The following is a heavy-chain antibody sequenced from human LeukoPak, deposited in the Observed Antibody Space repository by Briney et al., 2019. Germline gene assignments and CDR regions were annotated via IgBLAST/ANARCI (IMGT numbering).Heavy chain of an antibody. CDR3: ARAPYYYYYMDV. CDR2: IHYSGGT. V-gene: IGHV4-59*08. J-gene: IGHJ6*03. CDR1: GGSISGYY. Sequence: SETLSLTCTVFGGSISGYYWSWLRQSPGKGLEWIGNIHYSGGTKYNPPLKSRVTISVDTSKNQVSLKLSSVTAADTAVYYCARAPYYYYYMDVWGKGTTVTVSS.